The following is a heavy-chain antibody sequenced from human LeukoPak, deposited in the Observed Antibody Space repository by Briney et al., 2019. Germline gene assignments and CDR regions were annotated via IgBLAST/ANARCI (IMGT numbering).Heavy chain of an antibody. V-gene: IGHV3-23*01. D-gene: IGHD4/OR15-4a*01. CDR3: AKDVAMVKRGYFDY. Sequence: GGSLRLSCAASGFTFSSHGMSWVRQAPGKGLEWVSVISGSGDITYYADSVKGRFTISRDNSKNTLYLQMNSLRAEDTAVYYCAKDVAMVKRGYFDYWGQGTLVTVSS. J-gene: IGHJ4*02. CDR2: ISGSGDIT. CDR1: GFTFSSHG.